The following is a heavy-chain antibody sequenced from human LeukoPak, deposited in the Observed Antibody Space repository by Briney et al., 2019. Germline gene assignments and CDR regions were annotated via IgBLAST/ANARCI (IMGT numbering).Heavy chain of an antibody. D-gene: IGHD2-2*02. CDR2: IYPGDSDT. CDR1: GYIFTSYW. CDR3: ARLKVVPAAILFWFDP. V-gene: IGHV5-51*01. J-gene: IGHJ5*02. Sequence: GESLQISCKGSGYIFTSYWIGWVRQLPGKGLEWMGIIYPGDSDTRYSPSFQGQVTISADKSISTAYLQWSSLKASDTAMYYCARLKVVPAAILFWFDPWGQGTLVTVSS.